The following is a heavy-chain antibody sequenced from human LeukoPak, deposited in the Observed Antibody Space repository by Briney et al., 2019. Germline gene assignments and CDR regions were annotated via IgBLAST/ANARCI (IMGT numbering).Heavy chain of an antibody. CDR1: GGSISSGGYY. CDR2: IYHSGST. Sequence: SQTLSLTCTVSGGSISSGGYYWSWIRQPPGKGLEWIGYIYHSGSTYYNPSLKSRVTISVDRSKNQFSLKLSSVTAADTAVYFCARVYYYDSSGPFDYWGQGTLVSVSS. D-gene: IGHD3-22*01. J-gene: IGHJ4*02. CDR3: ARVYYYDSSGPFDY. V-gene: IGHV4-30-2*01.